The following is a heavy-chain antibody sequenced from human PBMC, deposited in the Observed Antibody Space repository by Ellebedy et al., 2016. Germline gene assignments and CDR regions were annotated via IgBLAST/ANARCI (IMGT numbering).Heavy chain of an antibody. CDR3: ARIGGVSFGERPIDY. D-gene: IGHD3-10*01. V-gene: IGHV4-59*01. J-gene: IGHJ4*02. Sequence: GSLTLSCIVSGGSISRYYWSWIRQPPGRGLEWIGNIYYTGTTNYNPSLQSRVTISLYTSKNQFSLRFTSVTAADTAVYYCARIGGVSFGERPIDYWGQGTLVTVSS. CDR2: IYYTGTT. CDR1: GGSISRYY.